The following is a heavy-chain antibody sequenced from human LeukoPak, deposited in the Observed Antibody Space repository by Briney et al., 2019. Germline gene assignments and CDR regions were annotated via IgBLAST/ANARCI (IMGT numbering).Heavy chain of an antibody. Sequence: SVKVSCKASGGTFSSYAISWVRQAPGQGLEWMGGIIPIFGTANYAQKFQGRVTITADKSTSTAYMELSSLRSEDTAVYYCARDPGREYCSGGSCYGDWGDGFDYWGQGTLVTVSS. CDR1: GGTFSSYA. CDR3: ARDPGREYCSGGSCYGDWGDGFDY. D-gene: IGHD2-15*01. J-gene: IGHJ4*02. V-gene: IGHV1-69*06. CDR2: IIPIFGTA.